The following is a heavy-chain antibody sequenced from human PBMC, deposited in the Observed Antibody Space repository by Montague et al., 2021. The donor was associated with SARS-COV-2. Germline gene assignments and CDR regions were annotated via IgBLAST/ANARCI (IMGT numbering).Heavy chain of an antibody. Sequence: SETLSLTCAVYGGSFSGYYWSWIRQPPGKGLEWIGEINHSGSTKYNPPRKSRASMSDEKSWNQFSLRLTPVTAADTSIYYCGRRGGGGSDLAYWGQGTLVTVSS. CDR3: GRRGGGGSDLAY. CDR1: GGSFSGYY. V-gene: IGHV4-34*01. J-gene: IGHJ4*02. D-gene: IGHD3-16*01. CDR2: INHSGST.